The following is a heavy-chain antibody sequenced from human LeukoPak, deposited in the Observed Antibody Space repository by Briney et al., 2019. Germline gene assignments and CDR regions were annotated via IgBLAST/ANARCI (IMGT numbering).Heavy chain of an antibody. Sequence: GGSPRLSCAASGFTFSSYWMSWVRQAPGKGLEWVSFISSSSSTIYYADSVKGRFTISRDNAKNSLYLQMNSLRDEDTAVYYCARDSTILNWFDPWGQGTLVTVSS. D-gene: IGHD3-9*01. CDR2: ISSSSSTI. V-gene: IGHV3-48*02. CDR3: ARDSTILNWFDP. CDR1: GFTFSSYW. J-gene: IGHJ5*02.